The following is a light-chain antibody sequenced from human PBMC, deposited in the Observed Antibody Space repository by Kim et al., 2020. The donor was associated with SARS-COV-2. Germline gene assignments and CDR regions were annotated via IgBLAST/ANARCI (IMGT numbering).Light chain of an antibody. J-gene: IGKJ5*01. CDR2: KVS. CDR1: QSLVHSDGNTY. V-gene: IGKV2-30*02. Sequence: DVVMTQSPLSLPVTLGQPASISCRSSQSLVHSDGNTYLNWFQQRPGQSPRRLIYKVSNRDSGVPDRFSGSGSGTDFTLKINSVEAEDVGVYSCMQATHWTPVTFGREKRLKI. CDR3: MQATHWTPVT.